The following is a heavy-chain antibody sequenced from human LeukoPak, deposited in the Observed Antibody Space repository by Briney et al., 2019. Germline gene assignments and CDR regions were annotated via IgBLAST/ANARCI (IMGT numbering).Heavy chain of an antibody. Sequence: GGSLRLSCAASGFTFSSYGMHWVRQAPGKGLEWVAFIRYDGSNKYYADSVKGRFTISRDNSKNTLYLQMNSLRAEDTAVYYCAKDSPYSSGWFPLDYWGQGTLVTVSS. CDR3: AKDSPYSSGWFPLDY. J-gene: IGHJ4*02. CDR1: GFTFSSYG. V-gene: IGHV3-30*02. CDR2: IRYDGSNK. D-gene: IGHD6-13*01.